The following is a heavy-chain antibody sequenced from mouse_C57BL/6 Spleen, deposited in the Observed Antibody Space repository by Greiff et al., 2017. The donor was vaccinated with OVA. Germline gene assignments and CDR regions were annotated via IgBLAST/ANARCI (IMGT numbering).Heavy chain of an antibody. V-gene: IGHV7-3*01. Sequence: EVQRVESGGGLVQPGGSLSLSCAASGFTFTDYYMSWVRQPPGKALEWLGFIRNKANGYTTEYSASVKGRFTISRDNSHSILYLQMNALRAEDSATYYCARMKYAMDYWGQGTSVTVSS. CDR3: ARMKYAMDY. CDR2: IRNKANGYTT. CDR1: GFTFTDYY. J-gene: IGHJ4*01.